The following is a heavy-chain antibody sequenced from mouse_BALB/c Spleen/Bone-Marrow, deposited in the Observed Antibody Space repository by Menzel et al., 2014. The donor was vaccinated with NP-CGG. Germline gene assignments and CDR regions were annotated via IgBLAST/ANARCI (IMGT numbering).Heavy chain of an antibody. CDR2: IRNKANGYTT. J-gene: IGHJ2*01. CDR1: GFTFTDYH. V-gene: IGHV7-3*02. Sequence: EVQLQQSGGGLVQPGGSLRLSCATSGFTFTDYHMNWVRQPPGKALEWLGFIRNKANGYTTEYSASVKGRFTISRDNSQNILYLQMNTLRAEDSATYYCARDKGRVFFDYWGQGTTLTVSS. CDR3: ARDKGRVFFDY.